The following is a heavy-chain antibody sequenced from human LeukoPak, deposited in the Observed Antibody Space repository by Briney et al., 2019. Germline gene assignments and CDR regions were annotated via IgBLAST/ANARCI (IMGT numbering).Heavy chain of an antibody. J-gene: IGHJ6*02. D-gene: IGHD1-26*01. V-gene: IGHV1-8*03. CDR2: MNPNSGNT. CDR3: ARGQSGSYFYYYYGMDV. CDR1: GYTFTSYD. Sequence: ASVKVSCKASGYTFTSYDINWVRQVTGQGLEWMGWMNPNSGNTGYAQKFQGRVTITRNTSISTAYMELSSLRSEDTAVYYCARGQSGSYFYYYYGMDVWGQGTTVTVFS.